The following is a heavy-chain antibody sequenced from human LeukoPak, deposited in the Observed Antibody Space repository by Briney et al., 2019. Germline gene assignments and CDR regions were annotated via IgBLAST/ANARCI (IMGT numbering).Heavy chain of an antibody. Sequence: PGGSLRLSCAASGFTFSSYWMSWVRQAPGKGLEWVANIKQDGSEKYYVDSVKGRFTISRDNAKNSLYLQMNSLRAEDTAVYYCAREGTVPAATYYFDYWGQGTLVTVSS. CDR3: AREGTVPAATYYFDY. D-gene: IGHD2-2*01. V-gene: IGHV3-7*01. CDR1: GFTFSSYW. J-gene: IGHJ4*02. CDR2: IKQDGSEK.